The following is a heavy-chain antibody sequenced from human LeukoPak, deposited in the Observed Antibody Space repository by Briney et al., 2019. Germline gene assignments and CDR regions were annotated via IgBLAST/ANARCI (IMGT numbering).Heavy chain of an antibody. CDR1: GFTFSSYW. V-gene: IGHV3-74*01. Sequence: PGGSLRLSCAASGFTFSSYWMNWVRQAPGKGLVGVSRINSDGSSTNYADSVKGRFTISRDNAKNTLYLQMNSLRAADTAVYYCARRAGDYSHPYDYWGQGTLVTVSS. J-gene: IGHJ4*02. CDR2: INSDGSST. D-gene: IGHD3-22*01. CDR3: ARRAGDYSHPYDY.